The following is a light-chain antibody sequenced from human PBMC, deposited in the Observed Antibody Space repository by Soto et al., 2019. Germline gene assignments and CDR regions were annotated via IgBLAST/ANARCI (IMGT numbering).Light chain of an antibody. CDR2: KSS. V-gene: IGKV1-5*03. CDR3: QHYNSYPEA. CDR1: QTISSW. Sequence: TQLTQSPSNIAGLVCGRVNITCRAIQTISSWLAWYQQKPGKAPKLLIYKSSTLKSGVPSRFSGCGSGTEFTLTISSLQPDDFATYYCQHYNSYPEAFGPGTKVDIK. J-gene: IGKJ1*01.